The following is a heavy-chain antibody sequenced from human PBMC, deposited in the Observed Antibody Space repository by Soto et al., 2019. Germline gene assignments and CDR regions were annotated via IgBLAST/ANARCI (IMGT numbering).Heavy chain of an antibody. J-gene: IGHJ4*02. Sequence: EVQLVESGGGLVKPGGSLRLSCAASGFTFSSYSMNWVRQAPGKGLEWVSSISSSSSYIYYADSVKGRFTISRDNAKNSLYLQMNSLRAEDTAVYYCARDGYDYIWGSYQLDYWGQGTLVTVSS. V-gene: IGHV3-21*01. CDR3: ARDGYDYIWGSYQLDY. CDR1: GFTFSSYS. CDR2: ISSSSSYI. D-gene: IGHD3-16*02.